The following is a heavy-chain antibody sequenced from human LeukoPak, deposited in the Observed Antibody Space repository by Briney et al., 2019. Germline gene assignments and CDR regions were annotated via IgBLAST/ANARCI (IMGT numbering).Heavy chain of an antibody. Sequence: ASVKVSCTASGYTFTTYSLAWGRQAPGHSLEWMGWISVNNGGTNYAQSFQDRVTLTRDTSTNTAYLELRSLRSDDTAIIYCATATQPRGYFLHWGQGTLVTVSS. D-gene: IGHD2-2*01. CDR2: ISVNNGGT. CDR3: ATATQPRGYFLH. J-gene: IGHJ1*01. CDR1: GYTFTTYS. V-gene: IGHV1-18*01.